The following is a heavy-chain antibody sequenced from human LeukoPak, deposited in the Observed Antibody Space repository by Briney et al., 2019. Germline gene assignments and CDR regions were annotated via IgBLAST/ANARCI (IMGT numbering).Heavy chain of an antibody. Sequence: KPSETLSLTCTVSGGSISSYYWSWIRQPPGKGLEWIGYIYYSGSTNYNPSLKSRVTISVDTSKNQFSLKLSSVTAADTAVYYCARGREVAWIQLWFRYYYGMDVWGQGTTVTVSS. D-gene: IGHD5-18*01. J-gene: IGHJ6*02. CDR2: IYYSGST. V-gene: IGHV4-59*08. CDR1: GGSISSYY. CDR3: ARGREVAWIQLWFRYYYGMDV.